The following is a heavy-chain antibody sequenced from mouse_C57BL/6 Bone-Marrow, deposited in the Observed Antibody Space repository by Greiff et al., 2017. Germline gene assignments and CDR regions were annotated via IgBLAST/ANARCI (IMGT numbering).Heavy chain of an antibody. CDR3: AREFRAMDY. J-gene: IGHJ4*01. CDR2: IYPSDSET. CDR1: GYTFTSYW. Sequence: QVQLQQPGAELVMPGASVKLSCKASGYTFTSYWMDWVKQRPGQGLEWIGNIYPSDSETHYNQKFKDKATLTVDKSSSTAYMQLSSLTSEDSAVYYCAREFRAMDYWGQGTSVTVSS. V-gene: IGHV1-61*01.